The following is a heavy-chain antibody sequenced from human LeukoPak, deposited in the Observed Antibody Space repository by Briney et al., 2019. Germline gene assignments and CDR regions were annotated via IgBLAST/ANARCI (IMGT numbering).Heavy chain of an antibody. V-gene: IGHV4-34*01. J-gene: IGHJ4*02. Sequence: ASETLSLTCAVYGGSFSGYYWSWIRQPPGKGLEWIGEINHSGSTNYNPSLKSRVTISLDTSKNQFSLKLNSVTAADTAVYYCARGGRRTPYYFDYWGQGTLVTVSS. CDR2: INHSGST. D-gene: IGHD2-2*01. CDR1: GGSFSGYY. CDR3: ARGGRRTPYYFDY.